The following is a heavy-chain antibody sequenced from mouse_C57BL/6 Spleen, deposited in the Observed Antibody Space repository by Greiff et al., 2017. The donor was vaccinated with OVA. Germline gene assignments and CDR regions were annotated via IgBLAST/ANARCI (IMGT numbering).Heavy chain of an antibody. Sequence: VQLKESGGGLVQPGGSMKLSCAASGFTFSDAWMDWVRQSPEKGLEWVAEIRNKANNHATYYAESVKGRFTISRDDSKSSVYLQMNSLRAEDTGIYYCTRITTVVATDWYFDVWGTGTTVTVSS. V-gene: IGHV6-6*01. CDR2: IRNKANNHAT. CDR3: TRITTVVATDWYFDV. J-gene: IGHJ1*03. D-gene: IGHD1-1*01. CDR1: GFTFSDAW.